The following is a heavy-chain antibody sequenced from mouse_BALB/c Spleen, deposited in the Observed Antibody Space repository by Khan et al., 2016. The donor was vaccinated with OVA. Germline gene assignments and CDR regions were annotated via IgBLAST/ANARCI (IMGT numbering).Heavy chain of an antibody. CDR2: TNPTNGRT. D-gene: IGHD1-1*01. J-gene: IGHJ2*01. CDR3: ARIKKIVVTYFDY. V-gene: IGHV1S81*02. Sequence: QVQLQQPGAELVKAGASVKMSCKASGYTFTSYWMHWVKQRLGQGLEWFAETNPTNGRTYYHEKFKSKATLTGDKSSSTAYMLLSGPTFEDSAVYYCARIKKIVVTYFDYWGQGTTLTVSS. CDR1: GYTFTSYW.